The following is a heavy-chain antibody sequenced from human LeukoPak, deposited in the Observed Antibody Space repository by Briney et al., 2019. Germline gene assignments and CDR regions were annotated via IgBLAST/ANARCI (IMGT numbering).Heavy chain of an antibody. J-gene: IGHJ3*02. CDR2: IYHSGST. D-gene: IGHD3-22*01. Sequence: KPSGNLSLTCAVSGGSISISNWWSWVRQPPGKGLDWIWEIYHSGSTNYNPSLKSRVTISVDKSKNQFSLKLSSVTAADTAVYYCAISSGYYSLDFDIWGQGTMVTVSS. V-gene: IGHV4-4*02. CDR3: AISSGYYSLDFDI. CDR1: GGSISISNW.